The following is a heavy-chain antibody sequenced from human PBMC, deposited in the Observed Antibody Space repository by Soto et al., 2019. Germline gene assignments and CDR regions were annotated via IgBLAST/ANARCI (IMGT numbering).Heavy chain of an antibody. CDR3: VREPRLLIWFEELQD. D-gene: IGHD3-10*01. CDR2: VYYNGTT. J-gene: IGHJ1*01. V-gene: IGHV4-31*03. CDR1: GGSIGSPNFY. Sequence: PSETLSLTCRVSGGSIGSPNFYWSWIRQHPGKGLEWLGYVYYNGTTYYNPSLKSRVSISVDTSKNQFSLKLSSVSAADTAVYFCVREPRLLIWFEELQDWGRGTLVTVST.